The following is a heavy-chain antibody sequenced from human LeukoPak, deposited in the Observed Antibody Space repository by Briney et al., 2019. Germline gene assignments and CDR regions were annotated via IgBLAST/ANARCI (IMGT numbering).Heavy chain of an antibody. V-gene: IGHV5-51*01. D-gene: IGHD3-22*01. CDR2: IYPGDSDT. CDR3: ARPNYYDSSGYYGHGTFDY. J-gene: IGHJ4*02. CDR1: GYSFTGHW. Sequence: GESLKISCKGTGYSFTGHWIAWVRQMPGKGLEWMGIIYPGDSDTRYSPSFQGQVTISADQSINTAYLQWSSLKASDTAMYYCARPNYYDSSGYYGHGTFDYWGQGTLVTVPS.